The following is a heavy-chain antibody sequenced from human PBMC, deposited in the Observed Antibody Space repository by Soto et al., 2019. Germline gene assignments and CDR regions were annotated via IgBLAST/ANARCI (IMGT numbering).Heavy chain of an antibody. Sequence: SETLSLTCTVSGDSISNPHYYWTWIRQHPGKGLEWIGHIYHSGSTYFNPSLKSRLTLSESTSKNQFSLSLSSVTAADTAIYYCARLDTGYFDTSGYYSIDYWGQGTLVTAPQ. J-gene: IGHJ4*02. D-gene: IGHD3-22*01. CDR3: ARLDTGYFDTSGYYSIDY. V-gene: IGHV4-31*03. CDR1: GDSISNPHYY. CDR2: IYHSGST.